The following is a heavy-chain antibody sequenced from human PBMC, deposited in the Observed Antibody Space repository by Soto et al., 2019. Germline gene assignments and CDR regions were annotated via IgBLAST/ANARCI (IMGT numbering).Heavy chain of an antibody. CDR1: GGSMNSGGYC. CDR2: ISYGGTT. CDR3: SRGILV. V-gene: IGHV4-31*03. D-gene: IGHD2-15*01. J-gene: IGHJ4*02. Sequence: QVQLQESGPGLVKPSQTLSLTCTVSGGSMNSGGYCWSWIRQHPGEGLEWIGCISYGGTTSYNPSLKSRVIISVDTSTNQFSLKLTSVTAAGTAVYYCSRGILVWGQGTLITVSS.